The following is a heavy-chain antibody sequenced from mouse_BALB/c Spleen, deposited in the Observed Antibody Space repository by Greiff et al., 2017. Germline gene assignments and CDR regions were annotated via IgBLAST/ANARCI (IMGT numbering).Heavy chain of an antibody. Sequence: EVQLQESGPGLVKPSQSLSLTCTVTGYSITSDYAWNWIRQFPGNKLEWMGYISYSGSTSYNPSLKSRISITRDTSKNQFFLQLNSVTTEDTATYYCARLGPNYFDYWGQGTTLTVSS. V-gene: IGHV3-2*02. J-gene: IGHJ2*01. CDR2: ISYSGST. CDR1: GYSITSDYA. CDR3: ARLGPNYFDY.